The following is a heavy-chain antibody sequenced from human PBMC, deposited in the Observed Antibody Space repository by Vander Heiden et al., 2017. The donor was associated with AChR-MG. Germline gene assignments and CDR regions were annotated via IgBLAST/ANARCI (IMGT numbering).Heavy chain of an antibody. CDR2: IIPIFGTA. CDR3: ARDGFLAYCGGDCYYDAFDI. CDR1: GGNFSSYA. J-gene: IGHJ3*02. Sequence: QVQLVQSGAEVKKPGSSVKVPCKASGGNFSSYANRGVRQGPGQGLEWMGGIIPIFGTANYGQKFQGRVTITADKSTSTAYMELSSLRSEDTAVYYCARDGFLAYCGGDCYYDAFDIWGQGTMVTVSS. V-gene: IGHV1-69*06. D-gene: IGHD2-21*02.